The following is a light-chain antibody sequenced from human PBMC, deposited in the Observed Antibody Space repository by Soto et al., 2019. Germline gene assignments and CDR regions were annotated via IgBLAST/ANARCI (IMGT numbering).Light chain of an antibody. Sequence: DIQMTQSPSSLSASIGDRLIITCRTSQGVSTFLNWYRQKAGEAPRLLIYTASSLQSGVPSRFSGGGSGIEFTLTINSLQPEDFGTYFCQQSYSSPFTFGPGTRVDVK. CDR1: QGVSTF. CDR3: QQSYSSPFT. J-gene: IGKJ3*01. CDR2: TAS. V-gene: IGKV1-39*01.